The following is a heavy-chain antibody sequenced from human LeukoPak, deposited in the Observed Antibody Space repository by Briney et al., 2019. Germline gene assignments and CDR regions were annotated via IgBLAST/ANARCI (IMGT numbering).Heavy chain of an antibody. CDR1: GFTFSSYA. Sequence: GGSLRLSCAASGFTFSSYAMSWVRQAPGKGLEWVSAISGSGGSTYYADSVKGRFTISRDNSKNTLYLQMNSLRAEDPAVYYCAKGIVGATRKISFFDYWGQGTLVTVSS. V-gene: IGHV3-23*01. J-gene: IGHJ4*02. CDR2: ISGSGGST. D-gene: IGHD1-26*01. CDR3: AKGIVGATRKISFFDY.